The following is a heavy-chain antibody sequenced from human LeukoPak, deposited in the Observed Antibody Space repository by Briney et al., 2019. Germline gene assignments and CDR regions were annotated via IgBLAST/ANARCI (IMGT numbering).Heavy chain of an antibody. D-gene: IGHD2-15*01. CDR2: INSDGSST. CDR1: GFTFSSYW. Sequence: GGSLRLSCAASGFTFSSYWMHWVRQAPGKGLVWVSRINSDGSSTTYADSVKGRFTISRDNAKNTLFLQMNSLRAEDTAVYHCARVAYCSGGSCFGWLRYYYYMDVWGKGTTVTISS. CDR3: ARVAYCSGGSCFGWLRYYYYMDV. V-gene: IGHV3-74*01. J-gene: IGHJ6*03.